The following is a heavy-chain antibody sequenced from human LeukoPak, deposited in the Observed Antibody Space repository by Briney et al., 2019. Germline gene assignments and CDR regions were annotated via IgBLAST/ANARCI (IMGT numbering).Heavy chain of an antibody. V-gene: IGHV1-69*04. CDR2: IIPILGIA. J-gene: IGHJ4*02. CDR1: GGTFSSYA. Sequence: ASVKVSCKASGGTFSSYAISWVRQAPGQGLEWMGRIIPILGIANYAQKFQGRVTITADKSTGTAYMELSSLRSEDTAVYYCARARPIYSGSYHRYYFDYWGQGTLVTVSS. D-gene: IGHD1-26*01. CDR3: ARARPIYSGSYHRYYFDY.